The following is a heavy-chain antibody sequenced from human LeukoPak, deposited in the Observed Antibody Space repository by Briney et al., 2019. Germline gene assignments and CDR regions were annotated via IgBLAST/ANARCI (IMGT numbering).Heavy chain of an antibody. CDR3: ARHGGYYDSSGYYPLYGMDV. J-gene: IGHJ6*02. CDR2: IYPGDSDT. D-gene: IGHD3-22*01. V-gene: IGHV5-51*01. CDR1: GYSFTSYW. Sequence: GESLKISCKGSGYSFTSYWIGWVRPMPGKGLEWMGIIYPGDSDTRYSPSFQGQVTISADKSISTAYLQWSSLKASDTAMYYCARHGGYYDSSGYYPLYGMDVWGQGTTVTVSS.